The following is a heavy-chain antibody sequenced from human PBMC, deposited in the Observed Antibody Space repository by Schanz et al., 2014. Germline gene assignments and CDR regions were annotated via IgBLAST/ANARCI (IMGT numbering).Heavy chain of an antibody. CDR3: ARAHGNNWYGKGLDY. D-gene: IGHD1-1*01. CDR1: GFSLNTYG. V-gene: IGHV3-33*01. J-gene: IGHJ4*02. CDR2: IWNNGVTK. Sequence: QAQLMESGGGVVQPGTSLILSCSVSGFSLNTYGIHWFRQPAGKGLEWVAVIWNNGVTKFYADSVRGRFTISRDRFQNTLYLRMSSLRADDTAVYFCARAHGNNWYGKGLDYWGQGTQVTVSS.